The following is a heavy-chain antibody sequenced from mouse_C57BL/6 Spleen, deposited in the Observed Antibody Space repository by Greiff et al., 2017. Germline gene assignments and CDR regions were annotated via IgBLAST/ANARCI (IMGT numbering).Heavy chain of an antibody. CDR2: IHPSGSDT. CDR1: GYTFTSYW. V-gene: IGHV1-74*01. CDR3: AILRGGTGLAY. D-gene: IGHD4-1*01. Sequence: QVQLQQPGAELVKPGASVKVSCKASGYTFTSYWMPWVKQRPGQGLEWIGRIHPSGSDTNYNQKFKGKATLTVDKSSSTAYMQLSSLTSEDSAVYDCAILRGGTGLAYWGQGTLVTVSA. J-gene: IGHJ3*01.